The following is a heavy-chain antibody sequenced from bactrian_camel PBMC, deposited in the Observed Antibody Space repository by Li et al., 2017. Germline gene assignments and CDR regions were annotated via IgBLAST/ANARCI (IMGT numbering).Heavy chain of an antibody. D-gene: IGHD2*01. CDR1: GMTWSAYC. V-gene: IGHV3S1*01. Sequence: HVQLVESGGGSVQAGGSLRLSCAASGMTWSAYCMAWFRQSPGKERERVAAIDADGATSYVDSVKGRFTTSQDKANNAMTLQMNNLKPEDTAMYYCAADGNTYCSSAHGGYWGQGTQVTVS. J-gene: IGHJ6*01. CDR3: AADGNTYCSSAHGGY. CDR2: IDADGAT.